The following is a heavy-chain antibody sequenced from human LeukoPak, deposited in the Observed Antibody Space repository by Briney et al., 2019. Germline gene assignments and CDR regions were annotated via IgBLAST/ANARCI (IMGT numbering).Heavy chain of an antibody. J-gene: IGHJ1*01. D-gene: IGHD6-13*01. CDR3: ARQRRGSSSPPFN. CDR2: IYTSGTT. CDR1: GGSISSGSNF. Sequence: DPSQTLSLTCTVSGGSISSGSNFWSWIRQPAGKGLEWIGLIYTSGTTNYNPSLKSRVTISVDTSKNQFSLKLSSVTAADTAVYYCARQRRGSSSPPFNWGQGTLVTVSS. V-gene: IGHV4-61*02.